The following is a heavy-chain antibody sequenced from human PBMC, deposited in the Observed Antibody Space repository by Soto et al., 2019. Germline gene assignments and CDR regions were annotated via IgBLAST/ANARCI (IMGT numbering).Heavy chain of an antibody. CDR2: ISSSSSTI. CDR1: GFTFSSYS. CDR3: ARDPILTYYDFWIPTGGMDV. D-gene: IGHD3-3*01. J-gene: IGHJ6*02. V-gene: IGHV3-48*02. Sequence: GGSLRLSCAASGFTFSSYSMNWVRQAPGKGLEWVSYISSSSSTIYYADSVKGRFTISRDNAKNSLYLQMNSLRDEDTAVYYCARDPILTYYDFWIPTGGMDVWGQGTTVTVSS.